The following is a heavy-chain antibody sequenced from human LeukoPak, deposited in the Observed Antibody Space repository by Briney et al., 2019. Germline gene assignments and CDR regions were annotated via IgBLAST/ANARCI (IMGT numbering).Heavy chain of an antibody. V-gene: IGHV1-2*02. CDR2: INPNSGGT. J-gene: IGHJ4*02. CDR3: AREAGYSGSYYTDRAYLY. CDR1: GYTLTGYY. Sequence: ASVKVSCKASGYTLTGYYMHWVRQAPGQGLEWMGWINPNSGGTNYAQKFQGRVTMTRDKSISTAYMELSRLRSDDTAVYYCAREAGYSGSYYTDRAYLYWGQGTLVTVSS. D-gene: IGHD1-26*01.